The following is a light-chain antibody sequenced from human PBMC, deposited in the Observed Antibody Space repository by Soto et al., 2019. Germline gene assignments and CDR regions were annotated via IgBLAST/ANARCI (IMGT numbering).Light chain of an antibody. CDR1: QSVTSS. J-gene: IGKJ1*01. CDR3: QQYRNWPRT. CDR2: GAS. V-gene: IGKV3-15*01. Sequence: EIVLTQSPGTLSLSPGERATLFCRASQSVTSSSIAWYQQKPGQAPRLLIYGASTRAIDMPGRFSGRGSGTEFTLTISSLQSEDFAVYYCQQYRNWPRTFGQGTKVDI.